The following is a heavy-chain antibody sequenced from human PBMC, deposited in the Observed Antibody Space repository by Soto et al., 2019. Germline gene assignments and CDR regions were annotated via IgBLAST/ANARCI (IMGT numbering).Heavy chain of an antibody. D-gene: IGHD6-19*01. Sequence: SETLSLTCTVSGGSITSASSCWGWIRQPPVRGLEWIGTIYYSGTTYYNPSLKSRVTISVDTSNNQFSLKLSSVTAADTAVYYCARWGGGWQGVDFWGQGTLVTVSS. V-gene: IGHV4-39*01. CDR2: IYYSGTT. CDR3: ARWGGGWQGVDF. CDR1: GGSITSASSC. J-gene: IGHJ4*02.